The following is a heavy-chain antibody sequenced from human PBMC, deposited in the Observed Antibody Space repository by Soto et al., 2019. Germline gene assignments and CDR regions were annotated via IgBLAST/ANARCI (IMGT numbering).Heavy chain of an antibody. CDR2: ISAYNGNT. J-gene: IGHJ6*02. D-gene: IGHD3-10*01. V-gene: IGHV1-18*01. CDR1: GYTFTSYG. Sequence: QVQLVQSGAEVKKPGASVKVSCKASGYTFTSYGISWVRQAPGQGLEWMGWISAYNGNTNYAQKPQGRATMTTDTSTSTAYRERRSLRSDDTAVYYCARDLMVGYYYGMDVWGQGTTVTVSS. CDR3: ARDLMVGYYYGMDV.